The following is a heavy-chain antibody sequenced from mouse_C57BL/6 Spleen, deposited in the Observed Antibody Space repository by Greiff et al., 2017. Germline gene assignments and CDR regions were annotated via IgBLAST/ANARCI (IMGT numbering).Heavy chain of an antibody. J-gene: IGHJ3*01. D-gene: IGHD1-1*01. CDR1: GFTFSSYA. CDR3: ARDGSSYVRFAY. CDR2: ISDGGSYT. V-gene: IGHV5-4*01. Sequence: EVQRVESGGGLVKPGGSLKLSCAASGFTFSSYAMSWVRQTPEKRLEWVATISDGGSYTYYPDNVKGRFTISRDNAKNNLYLQMSHLKSEDTAMYYCARDGSSYVRFAYWGQGTLVTVSA.